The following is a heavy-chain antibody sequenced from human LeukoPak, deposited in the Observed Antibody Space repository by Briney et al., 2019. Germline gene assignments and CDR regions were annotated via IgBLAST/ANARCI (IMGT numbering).Heavy chain of an antibody. Sequence: ASVKVSCKASGGTLSSYAISWVRQAPGQGLEWMGGIIPIFGTANYAQKFQGRVTITADESTSTAYMELSSLRSEDTAVYYCARDGGYNLRAFDIWGQGTMVTVSS. D-gene: IGHD5-24*01. CDR2: IIPIFGTA. V-gene: IGHV1-69*13. CDR1: GGTLSSYA. J-gene: IGHJ3*02. CDR3: ARDGGYNLRAFDI.